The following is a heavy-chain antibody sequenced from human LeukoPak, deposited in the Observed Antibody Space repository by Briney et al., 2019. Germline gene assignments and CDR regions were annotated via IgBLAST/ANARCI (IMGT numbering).Heavy chain of an antibody. CDR3: ARGAERSGYDY. D-gene: IGHD3-22*01. Sequence: GGSLRLSCVAPGFTFNNYSMNWVRQAPGKGLEWVSSISSRSTYIYYADSLKGRFTISRDNAKNSLYLQMNTLRGEDTAVYYCARGAERSGYDYWGQGTLVTVAS. V-gene: IGHV3-21*01. CDR1: GFTFNNYS. J-gene: IGHJ4*02. CDR2: ISSRSTYI.